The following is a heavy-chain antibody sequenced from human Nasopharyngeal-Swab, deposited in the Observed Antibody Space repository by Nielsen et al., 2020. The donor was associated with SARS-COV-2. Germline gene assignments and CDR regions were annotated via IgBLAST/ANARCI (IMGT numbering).Heavy chain of an antibody. CDR1: GGSISSGSYY. J-gene: IGHJ4*02. V-gene: IGHV4-61*02. D-gene: IGHD5-24*01. CDR2: IYTSGST. CDR3: ARHWRWLLDY. Sequence: SETLSLTCTVSGGSISSGSYYWSWIRQPAGKGLEWIGRIYTSGSTNYNPSLKSRVTISVDTSKNQFSLKLSSVTAADTAVYYCARHWRWLLDYWGQGTLVTVSS.